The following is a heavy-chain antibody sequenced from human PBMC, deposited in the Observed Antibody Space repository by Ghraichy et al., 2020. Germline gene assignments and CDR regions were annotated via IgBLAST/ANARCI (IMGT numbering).Heavy chain of an antibody. Sequence: SETLSLTCAVYGGSFSGYYWSWIRQPPGKGLEWIGEINHSGSTNYNPSLKSRVTISVDTSKNQFSLKLSSVTAADTAVYYCARGRDECTNGVCQGVYSDYWGQGTLVTVSS. CDR2: INHSGST. CDR3: ARGRDECTNGVCQGVYSDY. V-gene: IGHV4-34*01. J-gene: IGHJ4*02. CDR1: GGSFSGYY. D-gene: IGHD2-8*01.